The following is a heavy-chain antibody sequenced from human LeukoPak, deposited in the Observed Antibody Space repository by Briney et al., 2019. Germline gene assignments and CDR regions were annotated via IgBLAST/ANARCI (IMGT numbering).Heavy chain of an antibody. CDR1: GGSISSYY. Sequence: SETLSLTCTVSGGSISSYYWSWIRQPAGKGLEWIGRIYTSGSTNYNPSLKSRVTMSVDTSKNQFSLKLSPVTAADTAVYYCARGSMVRGVTSQYAFDIWGQGTMVTVSS. V-gene: IGHV4-4*07. D-gene: IGHD3-10*01. CDR2: IYTSGST. CDR3: ARGSMVRGVTSQYAFDI. J-gene: IGHJ3*02.